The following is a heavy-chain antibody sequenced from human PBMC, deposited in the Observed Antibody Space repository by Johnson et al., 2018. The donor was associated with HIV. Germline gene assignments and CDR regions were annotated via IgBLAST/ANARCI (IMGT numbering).Heavy chain of an antibody. CDR2: ISSSSSTI. D-gene: IGHD6-6*01. J-gene: IGHJ3*02. CDR3: ASAGGSSLAFDI. V-gene: IGHV3-11*04. CDR1: GFTFSDYY. Sequence: QVQLVESGGGLVKPGGSPRLSCAASGFTFSDYYMSWIRQAPGKGLEWVSYISSSSSTIYYANSVKGRFTISRDNSKNTLYLQMGSLRAEDMAVYYCASAGGSSLAFDIWGQGTMVTVSS.